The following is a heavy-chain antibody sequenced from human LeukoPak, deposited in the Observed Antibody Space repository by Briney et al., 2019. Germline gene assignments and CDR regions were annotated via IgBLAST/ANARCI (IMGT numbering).Heavy chain of an antibody. D-gene: IGHD2-2*02. Sequence: SETLSLTCTVSGGSISSGGYYWSWIRQPPGKGLEWIGYIYHSGSTYYNPSLKSRVTISVDRSKNQFSLKLSSVTAADTAVYYCARTPLGYCSSTSCYTVPLVDYWGQGTPVTVSS. CDR3: ARTPLGYCSSTSCYTVPLVDY. CDR2: IYHSGST. V-gene: IGHV4-30-2*01. J-gene: IGHJ4*02. CDR1: GGSISSGGYY.